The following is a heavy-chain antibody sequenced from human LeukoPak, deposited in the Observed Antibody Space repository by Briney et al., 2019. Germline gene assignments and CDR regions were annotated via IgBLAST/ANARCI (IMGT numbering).Heavy chain of an antibody. CDR3: ARSLGYCSSTSFYTFDY. J-gene: IGHJ4*02. CDR1: GGTFSSYA. V-gene: IGHV1-69*01. Sequence: SVKVSCKASGGTFSSYAISWVRQAPGQGLEWMGGIIPIFGTANYAQKFQGRVTITADESTSTAYMELSSLRSEDTAVYYCARSLGYCSSTSFYTFDYWGQGTLVTVSS. D-gene: IGHD2-2*02. CDR2: IIPIFGTA.